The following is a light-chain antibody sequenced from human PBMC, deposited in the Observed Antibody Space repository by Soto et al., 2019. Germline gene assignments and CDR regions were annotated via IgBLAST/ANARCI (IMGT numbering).Light chain of an antibody. CDR1: QSVSIY. CDR2: GAS. V-gene: IGKV3D-15*01. CDR3: QQYNNWPRT. Sequence: EIEMTQSPATLSVSLGERATLSCRASQSVSIYLSWYQQTPGQAPRLLIYGASTRATGIPARFSGSGSGTEFTLTISSLQSEDFAVYYCQQYNNWPRTFGQGTKVDIK. J-gene: IGKJ1*01.